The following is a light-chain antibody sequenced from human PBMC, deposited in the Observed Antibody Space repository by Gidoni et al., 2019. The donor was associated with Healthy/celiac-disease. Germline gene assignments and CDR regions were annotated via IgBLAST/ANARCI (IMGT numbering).Light chain of an antibody. V-gene: IGKV1-8*01. CDR2: AAS. CDR1: QSISSY. CDR3: QQYYSYPT. Sequence: AIRMTQSPSSFSASTGDRVTITCRASQSISSYLAWYQQKPGKAPKLLIYAASTLQSGVPSRFSGRGSGTDFTLTISCLQSEDFATYYCQQYYSYPTFGQGTKVEIK. J-gene: IGKJ1*01.